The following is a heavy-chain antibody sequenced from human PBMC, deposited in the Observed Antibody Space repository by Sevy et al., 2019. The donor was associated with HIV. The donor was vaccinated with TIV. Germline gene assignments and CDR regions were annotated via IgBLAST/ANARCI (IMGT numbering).Heavy chain of an antibody. CDR1: GFTFADHA. Sequence: GESLKISCAASGFTFADHAFHWVLQAPGKGLEWVAIISFDGRNKRVAESVKGRFTISRDDSKSTVYLQMTSLRPEDAAVYYCARDHCTDGACFRSGYFDYWGQGTLVTVSS. CDR3: ARDHCTDGACFRSGYFDY. D-gene: IGHD2-8*01. V-gene: IGHV3-30*04. CDR2: ISFDGRNK. J-gene: IGHJ4*02.